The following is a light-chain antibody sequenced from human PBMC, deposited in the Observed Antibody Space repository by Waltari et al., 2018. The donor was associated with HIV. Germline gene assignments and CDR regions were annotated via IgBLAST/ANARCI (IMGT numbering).Light chain of an antibody. CDR2: RDN. Sequence: QSVLTQPPSASGTPGQRVTISCSGTTYNVGSNFVSWYQQLPGTAPKLLIYRDNRRPSGVPDRFSGSKSGASASLAISGLRSEDEADYYCATWDGSLGGAYVFGAGTKVSVL. V-gene: IGLV1-47*01. J-gene: IGLJ1*01. CDR1: TYNVGSNF. CDR3: ATWDGSLGGAYV.